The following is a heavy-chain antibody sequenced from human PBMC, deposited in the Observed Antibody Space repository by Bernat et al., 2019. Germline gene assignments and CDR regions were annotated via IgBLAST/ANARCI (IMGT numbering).Heavy chain of an antibody. CDR2: MNPNSGNT. J-gene: IGHJ6*03. CDR1: GYTFTSYD. Sequence: LVQSGAEVKKPGASVKVSCKASGYTFTSYDINWVRQATGQGLEWMGWMNPNSGNTGYAQKLQGRVTMTTDTSTSTAYMELRSLRSDDTAVYYCAREQVVPAALGDYYYMDVWGKGTTVTVSS. CDR3: AREQVVPAALGDYYYMDV. V-gene: IGHV1-8*01. D-gene: IGHD2-2*01.